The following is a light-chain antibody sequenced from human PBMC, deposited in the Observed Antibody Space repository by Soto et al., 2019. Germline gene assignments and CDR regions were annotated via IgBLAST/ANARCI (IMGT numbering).Light chain of an antibody. CDR2: EVS. CDR3: SSYAVSDTMI. Sequence: QSALTQPASVSGSPGQSITISCTGTSSDVGGYNYVSWYQQLPGKAPKLMIFEVSDRPSGVSNRFSGSKSGNTASLTISGLQAEDEADYYCSSYAVSDTMIFGGGTKLTVL. V-gene: IGLV2-14*01. CDR1: SSDVGGYNY. J-gene: IGLJ2*01.